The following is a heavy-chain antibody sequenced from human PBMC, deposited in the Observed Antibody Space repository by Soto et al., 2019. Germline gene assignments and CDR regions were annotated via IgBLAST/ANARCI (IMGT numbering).Heavy chain of an antibody. V-gene: IGHV4-39*01. Sequence: SETLSLTCTVSGGSISSSSYYWGWIRQPPGKGLEWIGSIYYSGSTYYNPSLKSRVTISVDTSKNQFSLNLRSVTAADTAVYYCARQIYDFVWGTYRPFYFDYWGQGTLVTVSS. J-gene: IGHJ4*02. CDR2: IYYSGST. CDR1: GGSISSSSYY. CDR3: ARQIYDFVWGTYRPFYFDY. D-gene: IGHD3-16*02.